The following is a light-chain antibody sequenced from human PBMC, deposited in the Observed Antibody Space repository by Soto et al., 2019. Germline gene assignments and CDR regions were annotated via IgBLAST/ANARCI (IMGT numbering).Light chain of an antibody. J-gene: IGLJ1*01. Sequence: QSALTQPASVSGSPGQSITIFCTGTTGDIGSYNRVSWYQQHPGKAPKLIIYEVTDRPSGVSNRFSGSKSGNTASLTISGLQAEDEAEYYCSSYTNITKRACVFGTGTKLTVL. V-gene: IGLV2-14*01. CDR1: TGDIGSYNR. CDR2: EVT. CDR3: SSYTNITKRACV.